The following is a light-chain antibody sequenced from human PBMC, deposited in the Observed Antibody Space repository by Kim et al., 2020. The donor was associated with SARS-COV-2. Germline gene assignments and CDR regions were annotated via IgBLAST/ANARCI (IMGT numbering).Light chain of an antibody. CDR3: QQYRA. J-gene: IGKJ1*01. V-gene: IGKV1-5*01. CDR2: DAS. CDR1: QSISSW. Sequence: STLSASVGDRVTITCRDSQSISSWLAWYQQKPGKAPKLLIYDASSLESGVPSRFSGSGSGTEFTLTISSLQPDDFATYYCQQYRAFGQGTKVDIK.